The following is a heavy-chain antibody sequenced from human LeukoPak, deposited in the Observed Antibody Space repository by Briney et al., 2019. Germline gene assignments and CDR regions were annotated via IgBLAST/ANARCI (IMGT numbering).Heavy chain of an antibody. V-gene: IGHV3-48*04. J-gene: IGHJ4*02. CDR1: GFTFSTYS. CDR2: ISSSSSTI. D-gene: IGHD3-9*01. CDR3: ARDDILTGYYTFDY. Sequence: PGGSLRLSCAASGFTFSTYSMHWVRQAPGKGLEWVSYISSSSSTIYYADSVKGRFTVSRDNAKNSLYLQMNSLRAEDTAVYYCARDDILTGYYTFDYWGQGTLVTVSS.